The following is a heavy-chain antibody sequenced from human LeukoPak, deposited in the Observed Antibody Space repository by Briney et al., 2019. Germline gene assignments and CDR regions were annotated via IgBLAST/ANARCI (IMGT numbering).Heavy chain of an antibody. CDR1: GFTFGGSA. Sequence: GGSLRLSCAAPGFTFGGSAMHWVRQASGKGLEWVGRIRSKANSYATAYAASVKGRFTISRDDSKNTAYLQMNSLKTEDTAVYYCTSRGYSYGTLFDYWGQGTLVTVSS. D-gene: IGHD5-18*01. J-gene: IGHJ4*02. CDR3: TSRGYSYGTLFDY. CDR2: IRSKANSYAT. V-gene: IGHV3-73*01.